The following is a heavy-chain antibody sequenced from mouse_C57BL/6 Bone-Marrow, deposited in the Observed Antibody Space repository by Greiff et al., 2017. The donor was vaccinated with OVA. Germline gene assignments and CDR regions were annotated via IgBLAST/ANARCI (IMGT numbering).Heavy chain of an antibody. D-gene: IGHD2-3*01. Sequence: VQLQQSGPELVKPGASVKMSCKASGYTFTDYNMHWVKQSHGKSLEWIGYINPNNGGTSYNQKFKGKATFTVNKSSSTAYMELRSLTSEDSAVYYCARFGIYDGYYGFAYWGQGTLVTVSA. J-gene: IGHJ3*01. CDR3: ARFGIYDGYYGFAY. CDR2: INPNNGGT. V-gene: IGHV1-22*01. CDR1: GYTFTDYN.